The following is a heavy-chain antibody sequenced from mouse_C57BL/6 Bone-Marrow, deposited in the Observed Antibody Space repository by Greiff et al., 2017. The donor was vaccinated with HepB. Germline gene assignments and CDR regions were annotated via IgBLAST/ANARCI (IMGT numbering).Heavy chain of an antibody. D-gene: IGHD2-2*01. Sequence: QVHVKQSGAELARPGASVKLSCKASGYTFTSYGISWVKQRTGQGLEWIGEIYPRSGNTYYNEKFKGKATLTADKSSSTAYMELRSLTSEDSAVYFCARDGYDRNAMDYWGQGTSVTVSS. CDR2: IYPRSGNT. CDR1: GYTFTSYG. J-gene: IGHJ4*01. CDR3: ARDGYDRNAMDY. V-gene: IGHV1-81*01.